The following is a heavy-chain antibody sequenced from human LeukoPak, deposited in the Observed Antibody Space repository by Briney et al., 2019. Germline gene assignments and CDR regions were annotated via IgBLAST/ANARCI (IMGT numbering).Heavy chain of an antibody. CDR3: ARGIRAAFDI. CDR1: GFTFSSYA. CDR2: ISYDGSNK. V-gene: IGHV3-30-3*01. Sequence: PGGSLRLSCAASGFTFSSYATHWVRQAPGKGLEWVAVISYDGSNKYYADSVKGRFTISRDNPKNTLYLQMNSLRAEDTAVYYCARGIRAAFDIWGQGTMVTVSS. J-gene: IGHJ3*02. D-gene: IGHD3-10*01.